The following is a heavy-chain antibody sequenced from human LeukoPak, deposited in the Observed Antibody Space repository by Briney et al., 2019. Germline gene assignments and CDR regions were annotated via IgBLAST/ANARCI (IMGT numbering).Heavy chain of an antibody. J-gene: IGHJ4*02. V-gene: IGHV3-21*01. Sequence: GGSLRLSCAASGYTFSSYSMNWVRQAPGKGLEWVSSISSSSSYIYYADSVKGRFTISRDNAKNSLYLHMNSLRAEDTAVYYCARTLGGYSYGYVGYYFDYWGQGTLVTVSS. CDR3: ARTLGGYSYGYVGYYFDY. CDR2: ISSSSSYI. D-gene: IGHD5-18*01. CDR1: GYTFSSYS.